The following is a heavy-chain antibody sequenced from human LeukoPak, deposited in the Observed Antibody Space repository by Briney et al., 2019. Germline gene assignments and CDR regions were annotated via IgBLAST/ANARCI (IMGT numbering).Heavy chain of an antibody. J-gene: IGHJ6*02. CDR3: ARAADYGDYVEYYYYGMDV. V-gene: IGHV3-7*01. CDR1: GFTFSSYW. Sequence: GGSLRLSCAASGFTFSSYWMSWVRQAPGKGLGWVANIKQDGSEKYYVDSVKGRFTISRDNAKNTLYLQMNSLRAEDTAVYYCARAADYGDYVEYYYYGMDVWGQGTTVTVSS. CDR2: IKQDGSEK. D-gene: IGHD4-17*01.